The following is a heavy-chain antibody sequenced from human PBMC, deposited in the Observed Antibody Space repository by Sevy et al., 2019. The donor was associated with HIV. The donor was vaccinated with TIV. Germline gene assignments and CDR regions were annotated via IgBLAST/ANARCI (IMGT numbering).Heavy chain of an antibody. CDR2: MYYSGNT. Sequence: SETLSLTCTVTGGFISSSTYYWAWIRQPPGKVLEWIGSMYYSGNTYYNPSLKSRLTISGDTSKNNFSLRLTSVTAADTTVYYCARSDGRWQQLCHFDHWGQGTLVTVSS. CDR1: GGFISSSTYY. V-gene: IGHV4-39*02. CDR3: ARSDGRWQQLCHFDH. J-gene: IGHJ4*02. D-gene: IGHD3-16*01.